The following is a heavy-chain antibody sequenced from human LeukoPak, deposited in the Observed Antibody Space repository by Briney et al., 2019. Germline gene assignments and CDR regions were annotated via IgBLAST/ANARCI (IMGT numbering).Heavy chain of an antibody. Sequence: LSGGSLRLSCAASGFTVSSNYMSWVRQAPGKGLEWVSVIYSGGSTYYADSVKGRFTISRDNSKNTLYLQMNSLRAEDTAVYYCARAPGYGSGSSRFDPWGQGTLVTVPS. D-gene: IGHD3-10*01. J-gene: IGHJ5*02. CDR3: ARAPGYGSGSSRFDP. CDR2: IYSGGST. CDR1: GFTVSSNY. V-gene: IGHV3-66*01.